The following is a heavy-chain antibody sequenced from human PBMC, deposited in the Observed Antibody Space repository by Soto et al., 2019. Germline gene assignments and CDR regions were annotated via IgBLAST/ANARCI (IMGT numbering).Heavy chain of an antibody. Sequence: GASVKVSCKASGYTFTSYGISWVRQAPGQGLEWMGWISAYNGNTNYAQKLQGRVTMTTDTSTSTAYMELRSLRSDDTAVYYCARDTLDRYYDFWSGRRYYFDYWGQGTLVTVSS. CDR3: ARDTLDRYYDFWSGRRYYFDY. J-gene: IGHJ4*02. CDR1: GYTFTSYG. V-gene: IGHV1-18*01. D-gene: IGHD3-3*01. CDR2: ISAYNGNT.